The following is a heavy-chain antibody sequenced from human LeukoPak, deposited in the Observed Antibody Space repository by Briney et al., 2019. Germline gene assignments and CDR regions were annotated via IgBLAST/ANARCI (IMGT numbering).Heavy chain of an antibody. CDR1: GFTLSRYS. D-gene: IGHD6-19*01. J-gene: IGHJ4*02. V-gene: IGHV3-33*07. Sequence: EGSLRLSCAASGFTLSRYSMNWVRQAPGKGLEWVAVIWYDGSNKYYADSVKGRFTISRDNSKNTLYLQMNSLRAEDTAVYYCARDGPGYSSGWYAGDYFDYWGQGTLVTVSS. CDR2: IWYDGSNK. CDR3: ARDGPGYSSGWYAGDYFDY.